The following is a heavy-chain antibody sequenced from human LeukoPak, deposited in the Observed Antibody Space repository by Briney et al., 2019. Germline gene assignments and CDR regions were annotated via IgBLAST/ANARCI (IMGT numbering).Heavy chain of an antibody. D-gene: IGHD4-17*01. Sequence: GGSLRLSCAASGFTFSSYAMSWVRQAPGKGLEWVSYISRSSGSSIYYADSVKGRFTISRDNAKNSLYLQMNSLRAEDTAVYYCARGSGDYSPDYWGQGTLVTVSS. V-gene: IGHV3-48*04. CDR2: ISRSSGSSI. CDR3: ARGSGDYSPDY. J-gene: IGHJ4*02. CDR1: GFTFSSYA.